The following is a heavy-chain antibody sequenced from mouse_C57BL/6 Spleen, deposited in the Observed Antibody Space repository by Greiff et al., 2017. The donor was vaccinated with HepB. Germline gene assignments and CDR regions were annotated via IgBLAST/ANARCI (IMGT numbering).Heavy chain of an antibody. CDR1: GFTFSSYA. Sequence: EVQVVESGEGLVKPGGSLKLSCAASGFTFSSYAMSWVRQTPEKRLEWVAYISSGGDYIYYADTVKGRFTISRDNARNTLYLQMSSLKSEDTAMYYCTRDFEDGYYHEAMDYWGQGTSVTVSS. CDR3: TRDFEDGYYHEAMDY. V-gene: IGHV5-9-1*02. CDR2: ISSGGDYI. J-gene: IGHJ4*01. D-gene: IGHD2-3*01.